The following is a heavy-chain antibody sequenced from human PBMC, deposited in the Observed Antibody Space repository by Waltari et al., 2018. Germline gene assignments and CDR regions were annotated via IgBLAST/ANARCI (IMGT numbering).Heavy chain of an antibody. V-gene: IGHV1-24*01. CDR1: GYTHSEVS. D-gene: IGHD3-10*01. CDR3: ATDVDMKMGRGVIRFDT. Sequence: QVPLIQSAAEVKKPGASVKVSRQVPGYTHSEVSMHCVRPTPGKGLEWIGCCDQESGETLYAARFQGRVIMTEDPPTDTAYMEVRSLKSEDTALYYCATDVDMKMGRGVIRFDTWGQGTLVTVSS. CDR2: CDQESGET. J-gene: IGHJ5*02.